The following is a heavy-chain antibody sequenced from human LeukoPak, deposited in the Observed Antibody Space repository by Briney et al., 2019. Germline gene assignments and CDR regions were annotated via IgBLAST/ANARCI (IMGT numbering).Heavy chain of an antibody. CDR3: ARGNDYVWGSYRLGGNWFDP. Sequence: ASVKVSCKASGYTFTSYDINWLRQATGQGLERMGWMNPNSGNTGYAQKFQGRVTITRNTSISTAYMELSSLRSEDTAVYYCARGNDYVWGSYRLGGNWFDPWGQGTLVTVSS. D-gene: IGHD3-16*02. J-gene: IGHJ5*02. CDR2: MNPNSGNT. CDR1: GYTFTSYD. V-gene: IGHV1-8*03.